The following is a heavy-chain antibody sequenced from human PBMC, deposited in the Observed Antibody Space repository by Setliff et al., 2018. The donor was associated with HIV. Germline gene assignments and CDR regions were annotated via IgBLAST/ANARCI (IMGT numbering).Heavy chain of an antibody. D-gene: IGHD5-12*01. CDR1: GGSISSGSYY. V-gene: IGHV4-61*09. J-gene: IGHJ4*01. CDR2: IYTSGST. CDR3: ARDSRWLQFPYFDS. Sequence: SETLSLTCTVSGGSISSGSYYWSWIRQPAGKGLEWIGHIYTSGSTDYNPSLMSRVTISLDTSKNQFSLKLSSVTAADTAVYYCARDSRWLQFPYFDSWGQGTPVTVSS.